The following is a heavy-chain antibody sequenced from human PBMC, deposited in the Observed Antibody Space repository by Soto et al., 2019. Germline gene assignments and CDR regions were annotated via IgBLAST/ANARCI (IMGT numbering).Heavy chain of an antibody. CDR2: ISGSDGKT. J-gene: IGHJ6*02. D-gene: IGHD2-2*01. CDR1: GFSFGSYA. Sequence: GGSLRLSCAASGFSFGSYALSWVRQAPGKGLEWVSTISGSDGKTFYADSVKGRFSISRDTSQSTLYLQMNSLRADDTAMYYCAGSSCSSTSCGFAYYYGMDVWGQGTTVTVSS. CDR3: AGSSCSSTSCGFAYYYGMDV. V-gene: IGHV3-23*01.